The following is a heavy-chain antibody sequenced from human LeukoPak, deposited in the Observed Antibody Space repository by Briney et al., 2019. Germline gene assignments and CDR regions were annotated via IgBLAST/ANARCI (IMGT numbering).Heavy chain of an antibody. J-gene: IGHJ4*02. CDR3: ARLQEGYYFDY. Sequence: GGSLRLSCAASGFTFSSYSMNWVRQAPGKGLEWVSSISSSSSYIYYADSVKGRFTISRGNAKNSLYLQMNSLRAEDTAVYYCARLQEGYYFDYWGQGTLVTVSS. CDR1: GFTFSSYS. CDR2: ISSSSSYI. V-gene: IGHV3-21*01. D-gene: IGHD1-1*01.